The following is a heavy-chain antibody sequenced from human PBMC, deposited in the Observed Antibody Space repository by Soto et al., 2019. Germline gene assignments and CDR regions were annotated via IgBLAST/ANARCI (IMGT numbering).Heavy chain of an antibody. CDR3: ARDRKLGYCSGGSCQKGYYVMDV. D-gene: IGHD2-15*01. J-gene: IGHJ6*02. Sequence: GGSLRLPCAASGFTSSDYYMSWIRQAPGKGLEWVSYISRSSSYTNYADSVKGRFTISRDSATNSLYLQMNSLRAEDTAGYYCARDRKLGYCSGGSCQKGYYVMDVWGQGTTVTVSS. CDR2: ISRSSSYT. CDR1: GFTSSDYY. V-gene: IGHV3-11*06.